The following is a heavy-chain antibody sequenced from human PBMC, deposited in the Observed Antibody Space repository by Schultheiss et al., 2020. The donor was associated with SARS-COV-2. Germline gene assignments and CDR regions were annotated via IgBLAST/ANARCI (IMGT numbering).Heavy chain of an antibody. V-gene: IGHV4-4*08. CDR2: IYTSGST. CDR1: GGSISTYY. Sequence: SETLSLTCTVSGGSISTYYWSWIRQPPGKGLEWIGRIYTSGSTNYNPSLKSRVTISVDTSKNQFSLKLSSVTAADTAVYYCARDTSYYDSGGYWGQGTLVTVSS. D-gene: IGHD3-22*01. J-gene: IGHJ4*02. CDR3: ARDTSYYDSGGY.